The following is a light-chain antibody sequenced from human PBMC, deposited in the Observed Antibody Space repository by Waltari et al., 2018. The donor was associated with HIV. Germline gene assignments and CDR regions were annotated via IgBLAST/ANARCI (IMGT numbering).Light chain of an antibody. CDR1: QSVLYSSNNKNY. J-gene: IGKJ3*01. CDR3: QQYYSAPFT. Sequence: DIVMTQSPDSLAVSLGERATINCKSSQSVLYSSNNKNYLAWYQQKAGQPPKLLIYWASTRESGLPDRFSGSGSGTDFTLTISSLQAEDVAVYYCQQYYSAPFTFGPGTKVDIK. V-gene: IGKV4-1*01. CDR2: WAS.